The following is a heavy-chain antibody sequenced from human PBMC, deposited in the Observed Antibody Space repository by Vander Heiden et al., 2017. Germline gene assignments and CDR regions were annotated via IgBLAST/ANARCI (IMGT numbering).Heavy chain of an antibody. CDR2: ISSSSSYI. J-gene: IGHJ4*02. CDR3: ASGSITIFGVVTD. Sequence: EVQLVESGGGLVKPGGSLRLSCAASGFTFSSSSMHWVRQASGKGLEWVSSISSSSSYIYYADSVKGRFTISRDNAKNSLYLQMNSLRAEDTAVYYCASGSITIFGVVTDWGQGTLVTVSS. D-gene: IGHD3-3*01. CDR1: GFTFSSSS. V-gene: IGHV3-21*01.